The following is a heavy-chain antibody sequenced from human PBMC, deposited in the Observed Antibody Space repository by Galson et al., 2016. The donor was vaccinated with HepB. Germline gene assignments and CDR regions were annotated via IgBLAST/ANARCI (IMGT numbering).Heavy chain of an antibody. V-gene: IGHV4-4*02. CDR3: VRDRGEVAPYYYYYGMDV. J-gene: IGHJ6*04. CDR2: IYHPGNT. CDR1: GASISSRNW. D-gene: IGHD3-10*01. Sequence: SETLSLTCAVSGASISSRNWWSWVRQPPGKGLEWIGEIYHPGNTNYNPSLKSRVTISVDKSKNQFSLRLTSVIAADTAVYYCVRDRGEVAPYYYYYGMDVWGKGTTVTVSS.